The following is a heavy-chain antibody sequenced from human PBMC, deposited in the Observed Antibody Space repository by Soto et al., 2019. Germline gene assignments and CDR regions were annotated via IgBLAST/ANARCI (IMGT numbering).Heavy chain of an antibody. Sequence: PGGALRLSCTASGFTFNSYGMNWVRQAPGKGLEWVSSISSSSSTIYYADSVRGRFTISRDNAKNSLYLQMNSLRDEDTAVYYCAREISVAGGHFDYWGQGT. V-gene: IGHV3-48*02. J-gene: IGHJ4*02. D-gene: IGHD6-19*01. CDR3: AREISVAGGHFDY. CDR1: GFTFNSYG. CDR2: ISSSSSTI.